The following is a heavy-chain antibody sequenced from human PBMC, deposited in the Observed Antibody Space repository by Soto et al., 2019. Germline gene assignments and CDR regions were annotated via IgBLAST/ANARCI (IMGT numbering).Heavy chain of an antibody. V-gene: IGHV3-15*01. Sequence: EVQLVESGGGLVKPGDSLRLSCAASGFTFSHAWMSWVRQAPGKGLEWVGRIKSTPDGGTTEYAAPVKGRFTISKDDSKNSLYLQMNSLTSADTAVYFCSTDYPYGSAYGSWGQGTLVTVSS. CDR3: STDYPYGSAYGS. CDR2: IKSTPDGGTT. J-gene: IGHJ5*02. CDR1: GFTFSHAW. D-gene: IGHD3-10*01.